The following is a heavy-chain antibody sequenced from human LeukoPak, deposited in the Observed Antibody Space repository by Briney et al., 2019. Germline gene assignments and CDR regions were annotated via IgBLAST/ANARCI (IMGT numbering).Heavy chain of an antibody. Sequence: SETLSLTCTVSGGSISSYYWSWIRQPPGKGLEWIGYIYYSGSTNCNPSLKSRVTISVDTSKNQFSLKLSSVTAADMAVYYCARDGGLTNRMDVWGKGTTVTVSS. CDR2: IYYSGST. D-gene: IGHD1-14*01. V-gene: IGHV4-59*12. CDR3: ARDGGLTNRMDV. J-gene: IGHJ6*03. CDR1: GGSISSYY.